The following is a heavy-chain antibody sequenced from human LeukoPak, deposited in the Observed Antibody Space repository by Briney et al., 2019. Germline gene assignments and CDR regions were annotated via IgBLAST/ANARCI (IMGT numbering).Heavy chain of an antibody. Sequence: ASVKVSCKVSGYTLTELSMHWVRQAPGKGLERMGGFDPEDGETIYAQKFQGRVTMTEDTSTDTAYMELSSLRSEDTAVYYCATMYYYDSSGYLVFVDYWGQGTLVTVSS. CDR2: FDPEDGET. V-gene: IGHV1-24*01. D-gene: IGHD3-22*01. CDR1: GYTLTELS. CDR3: ATMYYYDSSGYLVFVDY. J-gene: IGHJ4*02.